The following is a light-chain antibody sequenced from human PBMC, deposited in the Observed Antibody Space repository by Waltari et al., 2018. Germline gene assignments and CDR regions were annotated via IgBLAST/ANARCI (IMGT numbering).Light chain of an antibody. V-gene: IGKV1-16*01. Sequence: DVQMTQSPSSLSVSVVDRISITCRASQGINTRLAWFQQKPGKAPKSLIYGVSNLQSGAPARFSGSGSGTEFTLTISSLQPEDFATYYCQQYNDYPFTFGPGTKVDLK. CDR2: GVS. J-gene: IGKJ3*01. CDR3: QQYNDYPFT. CDR1: QGINTR.